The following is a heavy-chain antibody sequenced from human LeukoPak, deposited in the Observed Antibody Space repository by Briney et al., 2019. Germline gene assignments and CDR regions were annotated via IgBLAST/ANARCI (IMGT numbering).Heavy chain of an antibody. CDR2: IYYSGST. CDR1: GGSISSGGYY. CDR3: AREFRRDWFDP. V-gene: IGHV4-31*03. J-gene: IGHJ5*02. Sequence: PSETLSLTCTVSGGSISSGGYYWSWIRQHPGKGLEWIGYIYYSGSTYYNPSLKSRVTISVDTSKNQFSLKLSSVTAADTAVYYCAREFRRDWFDPWGQGTLVTVSS.